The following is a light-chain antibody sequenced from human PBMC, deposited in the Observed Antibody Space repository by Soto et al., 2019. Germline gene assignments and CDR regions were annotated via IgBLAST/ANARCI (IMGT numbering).Light chain of an antibody. CDR3: SSYAGSNNLGV. Sequence: QSALTQPPSASGSPGQSVTISCTGTSSDVGGYNYVSWYQQHPGKAPKLMIYEVSKRPSGVPDRFFGSKSGNTASLTVSGLQAEDEADYYCSSYAGSNNLGVFGTGIKVTVL. J-gene: IGLJ1*01. V-gene: IGLV2-8*01. CDR2: EVS. CDR1: SSDVGGYNY.